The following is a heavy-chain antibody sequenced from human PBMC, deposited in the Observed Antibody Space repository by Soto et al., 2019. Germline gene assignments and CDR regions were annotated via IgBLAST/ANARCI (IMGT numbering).Heavy chain of an antibody. CDR3: ARERSGYNF. CDR1: GGSFSNFG. D-gene: IGHD5-12*01. V-gene: IGHV1-69*01. CDR2: IVPVFGRP. J-gene: IGHJ4*02. Sequence: QVQLVQSGAELKKPGSSVKVSCKASGGSFSNFGISWVRQAPGQGLEWMGGIVPVFGRPNYAQRFRGRLTITADESTSTGYMALVSLRSDDTAVYYCARERSGYNFWGQGTQVTVSS.